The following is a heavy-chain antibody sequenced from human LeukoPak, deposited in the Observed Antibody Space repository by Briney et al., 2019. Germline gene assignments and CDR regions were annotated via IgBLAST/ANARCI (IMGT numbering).Heavy chain of an antibody. CDR3: ARDSQQQLDADGAFDI. V-gene: IGHV3-30*04. CDR2: TSYDGSNK. Sequence: GGSLRLSCAASGFTFSSYAMHWVRQAPGKGLEWVAVTSYDGSNKYYADSVKGRFTISRDNSKNTLYLQMNSLRAEDTAVYYCARDSQQQLDADGAFDIWGQGTMVTVSS. CDR1: GFTFSSYA. D-gene: IGHD6-13*01. J-gene: IGHJ3*02.